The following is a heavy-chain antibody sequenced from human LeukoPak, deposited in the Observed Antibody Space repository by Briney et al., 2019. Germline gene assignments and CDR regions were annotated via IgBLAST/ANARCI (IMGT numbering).Heavy chain of an antibody. Sequence: ASVKVSCKASGYTFTGYYMHWVRQAPGRGLEWMGWINPNSGGTNYAQKFQGRVTMTRDTSISTAYMELSRLRSDDTAVYYCARGDSGGWDYFDYWGQGTLVTVSS. V-gene: IGHV1-2*02. CDR3: ARGDSGGWDYFDY. CDR1: GYTFTGYY. CDR2: INPNSGGT. J-gene: IGHJ4*02. D-gene: IGHD5-12*01.